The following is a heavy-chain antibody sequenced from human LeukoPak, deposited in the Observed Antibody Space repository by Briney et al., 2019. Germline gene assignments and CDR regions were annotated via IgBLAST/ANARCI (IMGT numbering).Heavy chain of an antibody. CDR1: GFSFSSYS. CDR2: ISSGSSYI. CDR3: ARDGLSGYSYGFCDY. V-gene: IGHV3-21*01. Sequence: GGSLRLSCAASGFSFSSYSMNWVRQAPGKGLEWVSSISSGSSYIYYADSVKGRFAISRDKAKNSLYLQMNGLRAEDTAVYYCARDGLSGYSYGFCDYWGQGTLVTVSS. D-gene: IGHD5-18*01. J-gene: IGHJ4*02.